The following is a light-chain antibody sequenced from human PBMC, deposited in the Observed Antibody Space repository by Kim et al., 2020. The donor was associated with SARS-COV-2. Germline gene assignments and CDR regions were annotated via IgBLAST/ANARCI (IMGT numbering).Light chain of an antibody. Sequence: SVSPWEKPPLSSRTGQSVSSNVAGYQQKPGQAPRRLIYGAFTMATGIPARFSGSGSGTEFTLTINSLQSEDFAVYYCQQYKNGPYTFGQGTKLEI. CDR2: GAF. CDR1: QSVSSN. J-gene: IGKJ2*01. V-gene: IGKV3-15*01. CDR3: QQYKNGPYT.